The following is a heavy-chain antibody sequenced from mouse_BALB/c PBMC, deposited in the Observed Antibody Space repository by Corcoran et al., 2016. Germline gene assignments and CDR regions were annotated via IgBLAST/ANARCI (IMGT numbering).Heavy chain of an antibody. CDR2: INPNNGGT. CDR1: GYTFTDYY. V-gene: IGHV1-26*01. Sequence: EVRLQQSGPERVKPGASVKMSCKASGYTFTDYYMKWVKRSHGKSLEWMGDINPNNGGTSYNQKFKGKATLTVDKSSSTAYMQLNSLTSEDSAVYYCARGADWYFDVWGAGTTVTVSS. J-gene: IGHJ1*01. CDR3: ARGADWYFDV.